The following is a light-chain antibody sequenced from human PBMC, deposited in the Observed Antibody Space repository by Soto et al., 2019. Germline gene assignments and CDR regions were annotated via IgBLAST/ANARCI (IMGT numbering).Light chain of an antibody. CDR3: CSYAGSYSPDV. V-gene: IGLV2-11*01. CDR1: SSDVGGYNY. Sequence: QSALTQPRSVSGSPGQSVTISCTGTSSDVGGYNYVSWYQRRPGKAPKLMIYDVSKRPSGVPDRFSGSKSGNTASLTISGLQAEDEADYYCCSYAGSYSPDVFGTGTKLTVL. J-gene: IGLJ1*01. CDR2: DVS.